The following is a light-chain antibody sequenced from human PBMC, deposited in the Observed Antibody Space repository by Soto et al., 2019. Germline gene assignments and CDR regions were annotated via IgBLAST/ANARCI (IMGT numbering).Light chain of an antibody. V-gene: IGLV1-40*01. Sequence: QSVRTQPPSVSGAPGQRGTDPCTGSSSNIGTGYDVQWYQQIPGTAPKLLIHGNTNRPSGVPDRFSASKSGTSASLAITGLQVEDEADYFCQSYDSSLNGWVFGGATKLTVL. CDR2: GNT. CDR1: SSNIGTGYD. CDR3: QSYDSSLNGWV. J-gene: IGLJ3*02.